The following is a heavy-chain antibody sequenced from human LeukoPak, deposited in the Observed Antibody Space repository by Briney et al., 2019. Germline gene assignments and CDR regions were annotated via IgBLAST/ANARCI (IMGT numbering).Heavy chain of an antibody. CDR3: ARSLSSGWYAVDWFDP. J-gene: IGHJ5*02. CDR1: GGTFSSYA. Sequence: SVKVSCKASGGTFSSYAISWVRQAPGQGLEWMGGIIPIFGTANYAQKFQGRVTITADESTSTAYMELRSLRSDDTAVYYCARSLSSGWYAVDWFDPWGQGTLVTVSS. V-gene: IGHV1-69*13. D-gene: IGHD6-19*01. CDR2: IIPIFGTA.